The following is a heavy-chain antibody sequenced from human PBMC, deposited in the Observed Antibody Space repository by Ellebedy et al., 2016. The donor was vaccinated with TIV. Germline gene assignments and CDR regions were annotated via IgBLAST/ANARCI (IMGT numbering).Heavy chain of an antibody. CDR3: ARELFPSEYYYYYYGMDV. CDR2: IKYDGSEK. Sequence: GESLKISCGASGFTFSSYWMSWVRQAPGKGLEWVANIKYDGSEKYYADSVKGRFTISRDNAKNSLYLQMNSLRDEDTAVYYCARELFPSEYYYYYYGMDVWGQGTTVTVSS. V-gene: IGHV3-7*01. CDR1: GFTFSSYW. J-gene: IGHJ6*02.